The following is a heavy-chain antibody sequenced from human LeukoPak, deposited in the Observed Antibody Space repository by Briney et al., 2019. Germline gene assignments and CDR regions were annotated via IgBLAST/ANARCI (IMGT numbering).Heavy chain of an antibody. CDR1: GYTFTSYY. Sequence: ASVKVSCKASGYTFTSYYLHWVRQAPGQGLEWMGIINPSVGITRYAQKFQGRVTISVDTSKNQFSLKLSSVTAADTAVYYCARTCRDGYNEIWGAFDIWGQGTMVTVSP. J-gene: IGHJ3*02. V-gene: IGHV1-46*01. CDR3: ARTCRDGYNEIWGAFDI. CDR2: INPSVGIT. D-gene: IGHD3-16*01.